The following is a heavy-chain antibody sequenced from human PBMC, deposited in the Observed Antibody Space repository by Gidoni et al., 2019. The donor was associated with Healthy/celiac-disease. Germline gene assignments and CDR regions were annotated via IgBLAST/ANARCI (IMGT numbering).Heavy chain of an antibody. V-gene: IGHV3-48*02. CDR2: ISSSSSTI. CDR1: GFTFGSYS. Sequence: EVQLVDSGGGLVQPGGSLRLPGAASGFTFGSYSMNWVRQAPGKGLEWVSYISSSSSTIYYADSVKGRFTISRDNAKNSLYLQMNSLRDEDTAVYYCARGSPRSSVGLDYWGQGTLVTVSS. D-gene: IGHD6-19*01. J-gene: IGHJ4*02. CDR3: ARGSPRSSVGLDY.